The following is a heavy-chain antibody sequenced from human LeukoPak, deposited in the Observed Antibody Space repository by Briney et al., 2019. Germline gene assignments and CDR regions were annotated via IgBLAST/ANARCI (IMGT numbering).Heavy chain of an antibody. CDR2: ISWNSGSI. V-gene: IGHV3-9*01. CDR1: GFTFDDYA. Sequence: ARSLRLSCAASGFTFDDYAMHWVRQAPGKGLEWVSGISWNSGSIGYADSVKGRFTISRDNAKNSLYLQMNSLRAEDTALYYCAKDNWRYGSGTLTRCYYYGMDVWGQGTTVTVSS. D-gene: IGHD3-10*01. CDR3: AKDNWRYGSGTLTRCYYYGMDV. J-gene: IGHJ6*02.